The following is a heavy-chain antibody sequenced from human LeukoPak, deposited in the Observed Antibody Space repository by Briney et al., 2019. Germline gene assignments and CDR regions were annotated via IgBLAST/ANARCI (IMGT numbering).Heavy chain of an antibody. Sequence: GGSLRLSCAASGFTFSDYYMSWIRQAPGKGLEWVSYISSSSSYTNYADSVKGRFTISRDNAKNSLYLRMNSLRAEDTAVYYCARSLGTGWYVDYWGQGTLVTVSS. J-gene: IGHJ4*02. CDR2: ISSSSSYT. CDR3: ARSLGTGWYVDY. CDR1: GFTFSDYY. V-gene: IGHV3-11*06. D-gene: IGHD6-19*01.